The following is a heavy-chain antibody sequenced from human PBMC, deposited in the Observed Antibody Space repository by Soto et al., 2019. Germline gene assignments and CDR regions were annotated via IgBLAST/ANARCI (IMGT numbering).Heavy chain of an antibody. CDR1: GFTFSSYA. Sequence: GGSLRLSCAASGFTFSSYAMSWVRQAPGKGLEWVSAISGSGGSTYYADSVKGRFTISRDNSKNTLYLQMNSLRAEDTAVYYCAKGGHPDYGDLTHYFDYWGQGTLVTVSS. V-gene: IGHV3-23*01. D-gene: IGHD4-17*01. CDR3: AKGGHPDYGDLTHYFDY. CDR2: ISGSGGST. J-gene: IGHJ4*02.